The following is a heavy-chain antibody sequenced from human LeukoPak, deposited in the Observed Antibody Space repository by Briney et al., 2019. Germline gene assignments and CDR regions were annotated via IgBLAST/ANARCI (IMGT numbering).Heavy chain of an antibody. D-gene: IGHD6-13*01. V-gene: IGHV1-69*05. CDR1: GGTFSSYA. Sequence: LVKVSCKASGGTFSSYAISWVRQAPGQGLEWMGGIIPIFGTANYAQKFQGRVTITTDESTSTAYMELSSLRSEDTAVYYCARGDPGIAAAGTRNEWFDPWGQGTLVTVSS. CDR2: IIPIFGTA. CDR3: ARGDPGIAAAGTRNEWFDP. J-gene: IGHJ5*02.